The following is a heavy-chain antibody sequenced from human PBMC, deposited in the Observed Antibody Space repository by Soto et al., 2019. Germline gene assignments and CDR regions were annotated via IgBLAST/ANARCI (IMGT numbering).Heavy chain of an antibody. CDR2: IIPIFGTA. V-gene: IGHV1-69*06. Sequence: SVKVSCKASGGTFSSYAISWVRQAPGQGLEWMGGIIPIFGTANYAQKFQGRVTITADKSTSTAYMELSRLRSEDTAVYYCERDIVVVQAEYAMDVWGQGTTVTVSS. D-gene: IGHD2-2*01. CDR1: GGTFSSYA. J-gene: IGHJ6*02. CDR3: ERDIVVVQAEYAMDV.